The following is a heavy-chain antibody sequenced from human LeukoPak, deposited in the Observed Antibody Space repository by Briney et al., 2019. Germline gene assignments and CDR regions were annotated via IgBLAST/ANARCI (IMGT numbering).Heavy chain of an antibody. Sequence: GRSLRLSCAASGFTFSSYAMHWVRQAPGKGLEWVAVISYDGSNKYYADSVKGRFTISRDNSKNTLYLQMNSLRAEDTAVYYCAKDRIAAAGNRRGYNWFDPWGQGTLVTVSS. CDR1: GFTFSSYA. CDR2: ISYDGSNK. V-gene: IGHV3-30-3*01. J-gene: IGHJ5*02. D-gene: IGHD6-13*01. CDR3: AKDRIAAAGNRRGYNWFDP.